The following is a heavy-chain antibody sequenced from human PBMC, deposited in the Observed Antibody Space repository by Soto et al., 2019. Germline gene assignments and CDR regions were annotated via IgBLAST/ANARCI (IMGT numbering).Heavy chain of an antibody. Sequence: ASVKVSCKASGYSFTGYYMHWVRQAPGQGLEWMGWINPNSGGTNYAQKFQGWVTMTRDTSISTAYMELSRLRSDDTAVYYCARLGKPAIAAAGEYNWFDPWGQGTLVTVSS. V-gene: IGHV1-2*04. CDR3: ARLGKPAIAAAGEYNWFDP. D-gene: IGHD6-13*01. J-gene: IGHJ5*02. CDR2: INPNSGGT. CDR1: GYSFTGYY.